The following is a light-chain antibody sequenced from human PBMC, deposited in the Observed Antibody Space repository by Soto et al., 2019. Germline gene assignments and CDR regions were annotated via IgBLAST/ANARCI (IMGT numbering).Light chain of an antibody. V-gene: IGKV1-33*01. CDR1: QDINNY. Sequence: DIQMTQSPSALSASVGDRVTITCQASQDINNYLNWFQQKPVKAPKLLIYDASILQTGVPSRFSGGGSGTDFTFPISSLRPEDIATYNCQQYDNVPPSFAPGTKVNIK. J-gene: IGKJ3*01. CDR2: DAS. CDR3: QQYDNVPPS.